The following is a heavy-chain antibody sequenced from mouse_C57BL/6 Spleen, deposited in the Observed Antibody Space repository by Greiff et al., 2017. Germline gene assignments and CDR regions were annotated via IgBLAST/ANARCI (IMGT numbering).Heavy chain of an antibody. J-gene: IGHJ4*01. Sequence: VQLQQPGAELVKPGASVKMSCKASGYTFTSYWITWVKQRPGQGLEWIGDIYPGSGSTNYNEKFKSKATLTVDTSSSTAYMQLSSLTSEDSAVYYSARRTIKSKYVAMDYWGQEASVTVSS. V-gene: IGHV1-55*01. CDR1: GYTFTSYW. CDR3: ARRTIKSKYVAMDY. D-gene: IGHD2-5*01. CDR2: IYPGSGST.